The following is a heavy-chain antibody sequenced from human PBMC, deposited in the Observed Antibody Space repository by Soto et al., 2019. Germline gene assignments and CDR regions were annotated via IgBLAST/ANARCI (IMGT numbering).Heavy chain of an antibody. D-gene: IGHD5-18*01. CDR1: GYTFTNYG. V-gene: IGHV1-18*01. CDR2: ISADNGNT. J-gene: IGHJ6*01. Sequence: GASVKVSCKASGYTFTNYGIKWVRQAPGQGPEWMGWISADNGNTNFAQKLQVRVTMTTDTSTNTAYMELRSLTSDDTAVYYCARGDCSHGYWPGNYYRMDDWGEGTTVT. CDR3: ARGDCSHGYWPGNYYRMDD.